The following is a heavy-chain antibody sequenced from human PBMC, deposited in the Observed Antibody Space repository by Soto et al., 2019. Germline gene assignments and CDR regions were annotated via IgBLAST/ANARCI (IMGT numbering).Heavy chain of an antibody. CDR3: AKGSSGWYERSDY. D-gene: IGHD6-19*01. Sequence: EVQLLESGGGLVQPGGSLRLSCAASGFTFSSYAMSWVRQAPGKGLEWVSAISGSGGSTYYADSVKGRLTISRDNSKHTLYLQMNSLTAEDTAVYYCAKGSSGWYERSDYWGQGTLVTVSS. J-gene: IGHJ4*02. CDR2: ISGSGGST. V-gene: IGHV3-23*01. CDR1: GFTFSSYA.